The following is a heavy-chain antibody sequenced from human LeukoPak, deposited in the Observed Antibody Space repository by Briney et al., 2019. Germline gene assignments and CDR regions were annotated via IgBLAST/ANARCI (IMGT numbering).Heavy chain of an antibody. CDR2: IYYSGST. Sequence: PSETLSLTCTVSGGSISSYYWSWIRQPPGKGLEWVGYIYYSGSTNHNPSLKSRVTISVDTSKNQFSLKLSSVTAADTAVYYCARIVGSGSSSSWRGNWFDPWGQGTLVTVSS. CDR3: ARIVGSGSSSSWRGNWFDP. J-gene: IGHJ5*02. D-gene: IGHD6-13*01. CDR1: GGSISSYY. V-gene: IGHV4-59*08.